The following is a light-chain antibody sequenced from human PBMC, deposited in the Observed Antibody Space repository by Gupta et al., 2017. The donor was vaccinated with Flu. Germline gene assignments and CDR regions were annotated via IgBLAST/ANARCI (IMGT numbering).Light chain of an antibody. CDR1: SSYIGTCNV. Sequence: SITISSTGSSSYIGTCNVVSWQQQHPAKAPKVVIFDVSRRASGVSFLFYGSQSSNTASLTISGLQSEDEADYSCCAYTSAVLFVFGSGTKVTVL. CDR2: DVS. J-gene: IGLJ1*01. V-gene: IGLV2-23*02. CDR3: CAYTSAVLFV.